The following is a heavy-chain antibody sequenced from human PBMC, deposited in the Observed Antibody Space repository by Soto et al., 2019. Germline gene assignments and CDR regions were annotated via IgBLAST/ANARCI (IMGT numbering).Heavy chain of an antibody. CDR2: INAGNGNT. J-gene: IGHJ4*02. CDR3: ASSLGRTDFDY. Sequence: QVQLVQSGAEVKKPGASVKVSCKASGYTFTSYAMHWVRQAPGQRLEWMGWINAGNGNTKYSQKFQGRVTITRDTSASTAYMELSSLRSEDTAVYYCASSLGRTDFDYWGQGTLVTVSS. CDR1: GYTFTSYA. V-gene: IGHV1-3*01.